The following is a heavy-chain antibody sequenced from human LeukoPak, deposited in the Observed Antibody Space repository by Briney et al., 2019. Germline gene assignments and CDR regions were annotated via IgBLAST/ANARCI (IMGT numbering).Heavy chain of an antibody. Sequence: SVKVSCKASGGTFSSYAISWVRQAPGQGLEWMGGIIPIFGTANYAQKFQGRATITADESTSTAYMELSSLRSEDTAVYYCARGGKRGYSYGPYFDYWGQGTLVTVSS. J-gene: IGHJ4*02. CDR2: IIPIFGTA. CDR1: GGTFSSYA. CDR3: ARGGKRGYSYGPYFDY. D-gene: IGHD5-18*01. V-gene: IGHV1-69*13.